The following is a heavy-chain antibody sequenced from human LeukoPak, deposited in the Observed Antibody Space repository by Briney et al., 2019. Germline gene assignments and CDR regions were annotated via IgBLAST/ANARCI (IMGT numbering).Heavy chain of an antibody. J-gene: IGHJ6*02. CDR2: IIPIFGTA. V-gene: IGHV1-69*05. CDR1: GGTFSSYA. Sequence: ASVEVSCKASGGTFSSYAISWVRQAPGQGLEWMGGIIPIFGTANYAQKFQGRVTITTDESTSTAYMELSSLRSEDTAVYYCAASFTIFGVVMYGMDVWGQGTTVTVSS. CDR3: AASFTIFGVVMYGMDV. D-gene: IGHD3-3*01.